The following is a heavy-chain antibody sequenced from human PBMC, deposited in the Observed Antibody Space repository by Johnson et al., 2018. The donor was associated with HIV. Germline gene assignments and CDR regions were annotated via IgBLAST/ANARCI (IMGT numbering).Heavy chain of an antibody. CDR2: ISFDGTNT. CDR3: ARETRDDAFDI. Sequence: QEQLVESGGGVVQPGRSLRLSCAASGFTFSSNAMHWVRQSPGKGLEWVAVISFDGTNTYYGDSVKGRFTISRDNPKNSFYLQMNSLRADDTAVYYCARETRDDAFDIWGQGTMVTVSS. D-gene: IGHD4-11*01. CDR1: GFTFSSNA. V-gene: IGHV3-30-3*01. J-gene: IGHJ3*02.